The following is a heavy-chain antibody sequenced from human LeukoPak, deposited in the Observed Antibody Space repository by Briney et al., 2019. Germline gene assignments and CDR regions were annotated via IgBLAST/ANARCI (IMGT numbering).Heavy chain of an antibody. Sequence: GGSLRLSCAASGFTFSSYWMHWVRQAPGKGLVWVSRINSDGSSTSYADSVKGRFTISRDNAKNTLYLQMNSLRAEDTAVYYCARSSPVLLWFGDTNGMDVWGQGTTVTVSS. V-gene: IGHV3-74*01. CDR3: ARSSPVLLWFGDTNGMDV. CDR1: GFTFSSYW. D-gene: IGHD3-10*01. CDR2: INSDGSST. J-gene: IGHJ6*02.